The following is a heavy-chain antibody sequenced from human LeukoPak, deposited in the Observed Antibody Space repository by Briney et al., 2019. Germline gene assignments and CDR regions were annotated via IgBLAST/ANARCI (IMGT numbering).Heavy chain of an antibody. V-gene: IGHV6-1*01. J-gene: IGHJ4*02. Sequence: SQTLSLICAISGDSVSSNSAAWNWIRQSPSRGLEWLGRTYYRSKWYNDYALSVRSRITINPDTSKNQFSLQLNSVTPEDTAVYYCARTEYSSSSEKYYLDYWGQGTLVTVSS. CDR2: TYYRSKWYN. CDR3: ARTEYSSSSEKYYLDY. CDR1: GDSVSSNSAA. D-gene: IGHD6-13*01.